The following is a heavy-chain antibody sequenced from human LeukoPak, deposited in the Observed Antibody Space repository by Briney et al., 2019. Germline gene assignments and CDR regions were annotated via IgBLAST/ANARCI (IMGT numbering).Heavy chain of an antibody. CDR3: ASVTVVVTAPLQKTNGWFDP. CDR2: INHSGST. Sequence: PSETLSLTCIVSGGSISTSAYYWGWIRQPPGKGLEWIEEINHSGSTNYNPSLKSRVTISVDTSKNQFSLKLSSVTAADTAVYYCASVTVVVTAPLQKTNGWFDPWGQGTLVTVSS. D-gene: IGHD2-21*02. J-gene: IGHJ5*02. V-gene: IGHV4-39*07. CDR1: GGSISTSAYY.